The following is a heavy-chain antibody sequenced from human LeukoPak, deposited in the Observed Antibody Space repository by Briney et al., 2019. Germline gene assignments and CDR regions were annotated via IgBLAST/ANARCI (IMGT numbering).Heavy chain of an antibody. CDR1: GGSFSGYY. J-gene: IGHJ6*03. D-gene: IGHD3-3*01. Sequence: PSETLSLTCAVYGGSFSGYYWSWIRQPPGKGLEWIGYIYTSGSTNYNPSLKSRVTISVDTSKNQFSLKLSSVTAADTAVYYCARHHRVVIKSVRSNYYYYYYMDVWGKGTTVTVSS. CDR3: ARHHRVVIKSVRSNYYYYYYMDV. V-gene: IGHV4-4*09. CDR2: IYTSGST.